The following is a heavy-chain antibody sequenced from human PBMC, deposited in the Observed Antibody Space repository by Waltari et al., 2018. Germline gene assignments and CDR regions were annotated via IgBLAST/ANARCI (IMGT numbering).Heavy chain of an antibody. D-gene: IGHD3-22*01. V-gene: IGHV3-23*01. Sequence: EVPLLESGGGLVQPGGSLIIACAAPGFPFTSHAIAGVHQAPGKGLEWGSAMSGRGGSTYYADSVKGRFTISRDNSKNTLYLQMNSPRAEDTAVYYCAKDRDDYDSSGYGYWGQGTLVTVSS. CDR2: MSGRGGST. J-gene: IGHJ4*02. CDR3: AKDRDDYDSSGYGY. CDR1: GFPFTSHA.